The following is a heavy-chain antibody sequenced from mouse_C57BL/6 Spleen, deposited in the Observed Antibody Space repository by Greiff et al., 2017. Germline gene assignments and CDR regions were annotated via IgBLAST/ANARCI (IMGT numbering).Heavy chain of an antibody. CDR2: IWTGGGT. V-gene: IGHV2-9-1*01. Sequence: VQLQQSGPGLVAPSQSLSITCTVSGFSLTSYAISWVRQPPGKGLEWLGVIWTGGGTNYNSAIKSRLSISKDNTKSQVFLKMNSLQTDDTARYYCARKKTNWDVRGAMDFWGQGTSVTVSS. CDR1: GFSLTSYA. D-gene: IGHD4-1*01. CDR3: ARKKTNWDVRGAMDF. J-gene: IGHJ4*01.